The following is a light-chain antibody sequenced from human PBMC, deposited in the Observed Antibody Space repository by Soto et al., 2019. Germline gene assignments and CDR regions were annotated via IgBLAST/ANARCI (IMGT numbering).Light chain of an antibody. CDR1: QSISSD. Sequence: ETVMTQSPATLSVSPGERATLSCRASQSISSDLAWYQHKPVQAPRLLIYGASTTATGIPVRFSGSGSGTEFTLTISSLQSEDFAVYYCQQYNNWPRTFGQGTKLEIK. CDR2: GAS. V-gene: IGKV3-15*01. CDR3: QQYNNWPRT. J-gene: IGKJ2*01.